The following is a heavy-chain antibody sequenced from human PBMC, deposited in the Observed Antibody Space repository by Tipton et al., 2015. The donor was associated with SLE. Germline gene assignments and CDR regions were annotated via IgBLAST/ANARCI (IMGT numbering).Heavy chain of an antibody. CDR2: ITGGGNYI. V-gene: IGHV3-21*01. Sequence: SLRLSCAASGFTISGYAMDWVRQAPGKGLEWVSSITGGGNYINYADSVKGRFTISRDNAKHSLYLQMNSLRAEDTAVYYCARETPGQWLAHFDLWGRGTLVTVSS. CDR1: GFTISGYA. CDR3: ARETPGQWLAHFDL. J-gene: IGHJ2*01. D-gene: IGHD6-19*01.